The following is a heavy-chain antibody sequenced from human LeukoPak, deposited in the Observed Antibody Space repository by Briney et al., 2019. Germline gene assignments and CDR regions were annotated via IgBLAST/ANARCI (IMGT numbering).Heavy chain of an antibody. CDR1: RYTFTSYA. CDR3: ARSSRCSGGSHYRGDFDY. D-gene: IGHD2-15*01. Sequence: ASVKVSCKASRYTFTSYAMHWVRQAPGQRLEWMGWINACNGNTKYSQKFQGRVTITRDTSASTAYMELSRQRSEETAVYHCARSSRCSGGSHYRGDFDYWGQGTLVTVSS. CDR2: INACNGNT. V-gene: IGHV1-3*01. J-gene: IGHJ4*02.